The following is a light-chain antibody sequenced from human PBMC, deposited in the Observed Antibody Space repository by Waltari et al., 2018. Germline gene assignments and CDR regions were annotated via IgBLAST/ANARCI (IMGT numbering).Light chain of an antibody. J-gene: IGLJ3*02. Sequence: QSALTQPTSVSGSPGQSITISCTATSRAVGFYNYVSWYQQYPGKVPRLLIYDVSERPSGISSRFSGSKSGNTASLTISGLQADDEADYYCNSYTGSSSWVFGGGTKLTVL. V-gene: IGLV2-14*01. CDR2: DVS. CDR1: SRAVGFYNY. CDR3: NSYTGSSSWV.